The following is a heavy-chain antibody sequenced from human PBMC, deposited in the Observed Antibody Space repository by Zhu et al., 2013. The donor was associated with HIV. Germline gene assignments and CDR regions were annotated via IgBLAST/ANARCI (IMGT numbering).Heavy chain of an antibody. J-gene: IGHJ3*02. Sequence: QVQLVQSGAEVKKPGASVKVSCKASGYTFTTYGISWVRQAPGQGPEWIGWMNPNSGNRDYAQKFQGRVTITMTSSISTVYMELSSLRSDDTAVYYCVRGGYRWAFDIWGQGTVVIVSS. D-gene: IGHD2-8*02. CDR3: VRGGYRWAFDI. CDR1: GYTFTTYG. V-gene: IGHV1-8*03. CDR2: MNPNSGNR.